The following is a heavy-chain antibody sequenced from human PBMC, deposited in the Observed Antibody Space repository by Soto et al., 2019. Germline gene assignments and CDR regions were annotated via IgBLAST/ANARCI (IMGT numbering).Heavy chain of an antibody. CDR3: ANDVRPYISTVREWYFDL. CDR2: IIPIFGTA. J-gene: IGHJ2*01. Sequence: QVQLVQSGAEVKKPGSSVKVSCKASGGTFSSYAISWVRQAPGQGLEWMGGIIPIFGTANYAQKFQGRVTITAVESTSTAYMELSSLRSEDTAVYYCANDVRPYISTVREWYFDLWCRGTLVTVSS. CDR1: GGTFSSYA. V-gene: IGHV1-69*12. D-gene: IGHD6-13*01.